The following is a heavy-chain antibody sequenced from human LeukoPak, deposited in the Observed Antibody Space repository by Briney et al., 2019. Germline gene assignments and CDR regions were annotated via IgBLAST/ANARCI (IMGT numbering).Heavy chain of an antibody. D-gene: IGHD3-22*01. CDR3: AKVDSSGALYYFDY. CDR2: ISWNSGSI. J-gene: IGHJ4*02. Sequence: PGGSLRLSCAASGFTFDDYAMHWVRQAQGKGLEWVSAISWNSGSIGYADSVKGRFIISRDNAKNSLYLQMNSLRAEDTALYYCAKVDSSGALYYFDYWGQGTLVTVSS. CDR1: GFTFDDYA. V-gene: IGHV3-9*01.